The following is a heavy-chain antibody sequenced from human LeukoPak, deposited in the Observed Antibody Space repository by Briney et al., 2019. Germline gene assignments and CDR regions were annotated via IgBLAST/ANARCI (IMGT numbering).Heavy chain of an antibody. V-gene: IGHV4-39*07. CDR3: ARESGESSGWEGLVDY. CDR1: GGSISSSSYY. CDR2: IYYSGST. J-gene: IGHJ4*02. D-gene: IGHD6-19*01. Sequence: SETLSLTCTVSGGSISSSSYYWGWIRQPPGKGLEWIGSIYYSGSTYYNPSLKSRVTISVDTSKNQFSLKLSSVTAADTAVYYCARESGESSGWEGLVDYWGQGTLVTVSS.